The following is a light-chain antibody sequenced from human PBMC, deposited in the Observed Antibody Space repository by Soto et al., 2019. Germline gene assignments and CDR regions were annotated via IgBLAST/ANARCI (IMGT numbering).Light chain of an antibody. J-gene: IGKJ4*01. Sequence: DIQMTRSPSSLSASVGDRVTITCQASQDIANYLNWYQQKAGRAPKFLIYDASNLETGVPSRFSGSGSGTDFTLTISSLQPEDIATYYCQQYDNLPLTFGGGTKVDIK. CDR2: DAS. CDR3: QQYDNLPLT. V-gene: IGKV1-33*01. CDR1: QDIANY.